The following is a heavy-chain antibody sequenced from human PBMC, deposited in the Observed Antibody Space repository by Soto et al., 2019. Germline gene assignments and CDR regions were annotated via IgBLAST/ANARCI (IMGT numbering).Heavy chain of an antibody. Sequence: SVTVCCKASVFTFTSSAMQWVRPDRRQRLEWIGWIVVGSGNTNHAQKFQERVTITRDMSTSTAYMELSSLRSEDTAVYYCAATYYDISHMDVWGKGTTFTVSS. J-gene: IGHJ6*03. CDR1: VFTFTSSA. V-gene: IGHV1-58*02. CDR3: AATYYDISHMDV. CDR2: IVVGSGNT. D-gene: IGHD3-9*01.